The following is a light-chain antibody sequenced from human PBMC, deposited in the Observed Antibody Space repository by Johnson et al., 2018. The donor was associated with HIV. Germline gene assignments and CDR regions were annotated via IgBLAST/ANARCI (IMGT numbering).Light chain of an antibody. CDR1: SSTFGNSY. CDR2: KNN. CDR3: ATWDTSLSTGGV. J-gene: IGLJ1*01. V-gene: IGLV1-51*02. Sequence: QSVLTQPPSVSAAPGQRVTISCSGASSTFGNSYISWYQLLPGSPPKLLVFKNNERPSGIPDRFSGSNSGTSATLDITGLQTGDEADYYRATWDTSLSTGGVFGTGTKVTVL.